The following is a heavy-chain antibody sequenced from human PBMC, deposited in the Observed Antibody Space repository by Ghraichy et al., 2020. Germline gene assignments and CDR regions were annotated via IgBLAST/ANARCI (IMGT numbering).Heavy chain of an antibody. CDR1: GYTFTSYG. J-gene: IGHJ6*02. CDR3: ASPLLGYCSSTSCPFGDYYYGMDV. D-gene: IGHD2-2*01. V-gene: IGHV1-18*04. CDR2: ISAYNGNT. Sequence: ASVQVSCKASGYTFTSYGISWVRQAPGQGLEWMGWISAYNGNTNYAQKLQGRVTMTTDTSTSTAYMELRSLRSDDTAVYYCASPLLGYCSSTSCPFGDYYYGMDVWGQGTTVTVSS.